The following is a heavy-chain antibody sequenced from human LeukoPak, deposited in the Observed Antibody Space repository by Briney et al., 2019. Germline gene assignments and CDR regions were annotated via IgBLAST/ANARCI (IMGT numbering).Heavy chain of an antibody. J-gene: IGHJ4*02. V-gene: IGHV3-48*03. CDR2: ISSSGSTI. Sequence: PGGSLRLSCAASGFTFSSYEMNWVRQAPGKGLEWVSYISSSGSTIYYADSVKGRFTISRDNAKNSLYLQMNNLRAEDTALYYCARVNSDYYDSSGYYYWGQGTLVTVSS. D-gene: IGHD3-22*01. CDR3: ARVNSDYYDSSGYYY. CDR1: GFTFSSYE.